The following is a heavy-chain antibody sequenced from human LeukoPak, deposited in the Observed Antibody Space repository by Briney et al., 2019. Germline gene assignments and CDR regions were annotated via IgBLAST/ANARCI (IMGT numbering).Heavy chain of an antibody. D-gene: IGHD6-13*01. CDR2: ISYDGSNK. CDR1: GFTFSGYA. V-gene: IGHV3-30-3*01. CDR3: STSPSFGSSWYQFNY. Sequence: GGSLRLSCAASGFTFSGYAMHWVRQAAGKGLEWVAGISYDGSNKYYADSVKGRFTISRDNSKNTLYLQMNSLRAEDTAVYYCSTSPSFGSSWYQFNYWGQGALVIVSS. J-gene: IGHJ4*02.